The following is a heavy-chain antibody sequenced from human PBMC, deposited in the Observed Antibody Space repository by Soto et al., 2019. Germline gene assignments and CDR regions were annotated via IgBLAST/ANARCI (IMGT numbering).Heavy chain of an antibody. Sequence: ASVKVSCKASESSCTGNYMHWVRQATGQGLSRMGRRNPISGGIHYAQKFQCRVTVTRDTSTGTAYMELSRLRSNDTPMYYCACDPPSATESTKKAFDLWGQGTMVTVSS. D-gene: IGHD2-8*01. J-gene: IGHJ3*01. CDR3: ACDPPSATESTKKAFDL. CDR2: RNPISGGI. CDR1: ESSCTGNY. V-gene: IGHV1-2*06.